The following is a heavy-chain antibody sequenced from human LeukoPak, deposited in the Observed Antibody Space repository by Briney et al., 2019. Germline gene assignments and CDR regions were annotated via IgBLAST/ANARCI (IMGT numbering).Heavy chain of an antibody. CDR1: GYTFTSYD. CDR2: MNPNSGNT. J-gene: IGHJ6*03. V-gene: IGHV1-8*01. CDR3: ARVSPELLWFGEFSYYYYYMDV. Sequence: ASVKVSCKASGYTFTSYDTNWVRQATGQGLEWMGWMNPNSGNTGYAQKFQGRVTMTRNTSISTAYMELSSLRSEDTAVYYCARVSPELLWFGEFSYYYYYMDVWGKGTTVTISS. D-gene: IGHD3-10*01.